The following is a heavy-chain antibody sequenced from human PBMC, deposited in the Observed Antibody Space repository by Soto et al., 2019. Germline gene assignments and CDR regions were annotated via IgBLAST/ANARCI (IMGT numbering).Heavy chain of an antibody. V-gene: IGHV3-7*01. CDR2: IEQDGTEK. CDR1: GFTFSSYW. J-gene: IGHJ4*02. D-gene: IGHD2-2*01. CDR3: AREVGTPQWYRFLDY. Sequence: GGSLRLSCATSGFTFSSYWMSWVRQAPGKGLEWVANIEQDGTEKYYVDSVKGRFTISRDNAKNSLYLQMNSLRAEDTAVYYCAREVGTPQWYRFLDYWGQGTLVTVSS.